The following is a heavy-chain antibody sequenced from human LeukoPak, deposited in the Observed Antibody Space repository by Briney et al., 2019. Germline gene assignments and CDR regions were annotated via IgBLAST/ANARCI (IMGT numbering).Heavy chain of an antibody. Sequence: KTAETLSLTCAVYIESFSGYYWTWLRQPPGKGVEWIGQTTHSGSTNYNPSLKSRVTISVDTSKNQFSLKLSSLIAADTAVYYCARARGDLSLDYWGRGTPVTVSS. CDR2: TTHSGST. D-gene: IGHD2-21*02. V-gene: IGHV4-34*01. CDR3: ARARGDLSLDY. J-gene: IGHJ4*02. CDR1: IESFSGYY.